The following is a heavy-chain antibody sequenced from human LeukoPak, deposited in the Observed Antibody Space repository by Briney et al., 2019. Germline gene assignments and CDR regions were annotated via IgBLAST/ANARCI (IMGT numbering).Heavy chain of an antibody. V-gene: IGHV3-9*01. CDR2: ISWNSGSI. D-gene: IGHD4-17*01. CDR3: AKGDYGDYLYNTLDY. J-gene: IGHJ4*02. Sequence: GGSLRLSCAASGFTFDDYAMHWVRQAPGKGLEWVSGISWNSGSIGYADSVKGRFTISRDNAKNSLYLQMNSLRAEDTALYYCAKGDYGDYLYNTLDYWAREPWSPSPQ. CDR1: GFTFDDYA.